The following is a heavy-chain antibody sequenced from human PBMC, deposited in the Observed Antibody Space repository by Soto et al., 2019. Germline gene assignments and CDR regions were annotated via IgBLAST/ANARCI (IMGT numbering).Heavy chain of an antibody. CDR1: GFTVSSNF. CDR3: ARGAGSSPSFRYFDL. D-gene: IGHD6-6*01. Sequence: EVQLVESGGGLIQPGGSLRLSCAASGFTVSSNFMNWVCQAPGKGLEWVSVIPSGGTTYYADSVKGRFTISRDNSQNTLYLQMNSLRVEDTAVYYCARGAGSSPSFRYFDLWGRGTLVTVSS. CDR2: IPSGGTT. J-gene: IGHJ2*01. V-gene: IGHV3-53*01.